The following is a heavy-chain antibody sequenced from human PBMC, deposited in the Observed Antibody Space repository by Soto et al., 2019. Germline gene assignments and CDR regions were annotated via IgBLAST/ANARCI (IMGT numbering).Heavy chain of an antibody. CDR1: GFTFSSYA. CDR2: ISGSGGST. Sequence: PGGSLRLSCAASGFTFSSYAMSWVRQAPGKGLEWFSAISGSGGSTYYADSVKGLFTISRDNSKNTLYLQMNSLRAEDTAVYYCSRRAPEGFDPWGQGTLVTVSS. V-gene: IGHV3-23*01. CDR3: SRRAPEGFDP. J-gene: IGHJ5*02.